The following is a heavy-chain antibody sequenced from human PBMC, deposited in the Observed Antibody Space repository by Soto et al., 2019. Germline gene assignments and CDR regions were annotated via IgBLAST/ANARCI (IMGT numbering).Heavy chain of an antibody. J-gene: IGHJ4*02. CDR1: GFTFSSYG. V-gene: IGHV3-33*01. CDR3: ARDRDGDPVDY. Sequence: QVQLVESGGGVVQPGRSLRLSCAASGFTFSSYGMHWVRQAPGKGLEWVAVIWYDGSNKYYADSVKGRFTISRDNSKNTLYLQMNSLRAEDTAVYYCARDRDGDPVDYWGQGTLVTVSS. CDR2: IWYDGSNK. D-gene: IGHD4-17*01.